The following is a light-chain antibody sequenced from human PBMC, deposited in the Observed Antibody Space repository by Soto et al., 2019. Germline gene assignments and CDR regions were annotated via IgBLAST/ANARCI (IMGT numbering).Light chain of an antibody. J-gene: IGKJ1*01. V-gene: IGKV3-20*01. CDR2: GAS. CDR1: QSVGSSY. Sequence: ESVLTQSPGTLSLSPGERATLSCRASQSVGSSYLAWYQQKPGQAPRLLIYGASSRATGIPDRFSGSGSGTDFTLTISRLEPEDFAVYYCQQYGSSPGTFGQGTKVDIK. CDR3: QQYGSSPGT.